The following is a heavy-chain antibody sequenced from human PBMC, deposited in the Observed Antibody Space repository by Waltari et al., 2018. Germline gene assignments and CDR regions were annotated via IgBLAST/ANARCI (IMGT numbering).Heavy chain of an antibody. Sequence: QMQLQESGPGLVKPSETLSLTCAVSGYSISSGYYWGWIRQPPGKGLEWIGSIYHSGSTYYNPSLKSRVTISVDTSKNQFSLKLSSVTAADTAVYYCARGGSSSSGGNFDYWGQGTLVTVSS. V-gene: IGHV4-38-2*01. CDR2: IYHSGST. J-gene: IGHJ4*02. D-gene: IGHD6-6*01. CDR3: ARGGSSSSGGNFDY. CDR1: GYSISSGYY.